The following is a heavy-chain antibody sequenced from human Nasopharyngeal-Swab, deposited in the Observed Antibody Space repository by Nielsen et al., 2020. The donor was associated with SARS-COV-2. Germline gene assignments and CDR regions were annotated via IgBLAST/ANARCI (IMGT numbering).Heavy chain of an antibody. J-gene: IGHJ4*02. D-gene: IGHD1-26*01. CDR2: ISYDGSNK. Sequence: GESLKISCAASGFTFSSYAMHWVRQAPGKGLEWVAVISYDGSNKYYADSVKGRFTISRDNSKNTLYLQMNSLRAEDTAVYYCAKDEVGATTIPFDYWGQGTLVTVSS. CDR1: GFTFSSYA. V-gene: IGHV3-30-3*01. CDR3: AKDEVGATTIPFDY.